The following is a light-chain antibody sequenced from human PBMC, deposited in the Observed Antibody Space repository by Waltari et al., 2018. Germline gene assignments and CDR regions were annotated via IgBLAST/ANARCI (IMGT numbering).Light chain of an antibody. CDR1: QSINYY. J-gene: IGKJ1*01. CDR3: QQTDSSPRT. Sequence: DIQMTQSPSSLSASVGDRITITCRASQSINYYLNWYQQKPGKAPNLLIYAASALHTGVPSRFSGSGSGTDFTLTISGLQPEDFGTYYCQQTDSSPRTFGQGTRVEIK. CDR2: AAS. V-gene: IGKV1-39*01.